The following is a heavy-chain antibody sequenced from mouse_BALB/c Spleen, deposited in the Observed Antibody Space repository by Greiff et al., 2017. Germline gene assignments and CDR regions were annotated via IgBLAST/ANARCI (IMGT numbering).Heavy chain of an antibody. Sequence: VQLQQPGAELVRPGASVKLSCKASGYTFTSYWINWVKQRPGQGLEWIGNIYPSDSYTNYNQKFKDKATLTVDKSSSTAYMQLSSPTSEDSAVYYCTRRGYGSYLWYFDVWGAGTTVTVSS. CDR3: TRRGYGSYLWYFDV. D-gene: IGHD1-1*02. CDR2: IYPSDSYT. V-gene: IGHV1-69*02. J-gene: IGHJ1*01. CDR1: GYTFTSYW.